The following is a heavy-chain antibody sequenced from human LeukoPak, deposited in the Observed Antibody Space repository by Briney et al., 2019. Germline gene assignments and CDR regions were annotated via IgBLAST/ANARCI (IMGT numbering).Heavy chain of an antibody. J-gene: IGHJ6*03. Sequence: PGGSLRLSCVASGFTVSSNYMSWVRQAPGKGLEWVSVIYGGGSTYYSDSVKGRFTISRDNSKNTLYLQMNSLRAEDTAVYYCASGSGSYRTPNYYMDVWGTGTTVTVS. CDR3: ASGSGSYRTPNYYMDV. CDR2: IYGGGST. V-gene: IGHV3-53*01. CDR1: GFTVSSNY. D-gene: IGHD3-10*01.